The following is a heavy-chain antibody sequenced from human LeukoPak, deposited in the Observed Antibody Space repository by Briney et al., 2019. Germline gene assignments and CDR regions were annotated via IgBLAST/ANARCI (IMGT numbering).Heavy chain of an antibody. V-gene: IGHV3-11*01. CDR1: GFTFSDYY. Sequence: GGSLRLSCAASGFTFSDYYMSWIRQAPGKGLEWVSYISSSGSTIHYADSVKGRFTISRDNAKNSLYLQMNSLRAEDTAVYYCARGATIPGDYYYYGMDVWGQGTTVTVSS. J-gene: IGHJ6*02. CDR3: ARGATIPGDYYYYGMDV. CDR2: ISSSGSTI. D-gene: IGHD5-12*01.